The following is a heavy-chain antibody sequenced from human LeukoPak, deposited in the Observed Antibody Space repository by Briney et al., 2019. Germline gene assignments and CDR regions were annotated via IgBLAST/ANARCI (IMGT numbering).Heavy chain of an antibody. CDR3: GRRGGTWPKSYFDY. J-gene: IGHJ4*02. CDR2: ISGSGGTT. Sequence: GGSLRLSCAASEFTFGTYAMNWVRQAPGKGLEWVSDISGSGGTTYYADSVKGRFTISRDNSKNTLYLQMNSLRADDTAVYYCGRRGGTWPKSYFDYWGQGSLVTVSS. D-gene: IGHD3-10*01. V-gene: IGHV3-23*01. CDR1: EFTFGTYA.